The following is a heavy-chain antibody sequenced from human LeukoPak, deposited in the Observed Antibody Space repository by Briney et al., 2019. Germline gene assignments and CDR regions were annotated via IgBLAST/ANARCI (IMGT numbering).Heavy chain of an antibody. CDR2: IYYSGNT. CDR1: GGSISSYY. CDR3: ARHGSGYYPYYFDY. Sequence: SETLSLTCTVSGGSISSYYWSWIRQPPGKGLEWIGYIYYSGNTNYNPSLKSRVTISVDTPKTQFSLRLSSVTAADTAVYYCARHGSGYYPYYFDYWGQGTLVTVSS. J-gene: IGHJ4*02. V-gene: IGHV4-59*08. D-gene: IGHD3-3*01.